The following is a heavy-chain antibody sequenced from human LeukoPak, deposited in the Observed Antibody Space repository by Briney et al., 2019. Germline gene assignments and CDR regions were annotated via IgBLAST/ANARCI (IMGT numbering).Heavy chain of an antibody. V-gene: IGHV1-18*01. J-gene: IGHJ5*02. CDR2: ISAYNGNT. Sequence: GASVKVSCKASGYTFTSYGISWVRQAPGQGLEWMGWISAYNGNTNYAQKLQGRVTMTTGTSTSTAYMELRSLRSDDTAVYYCARDRLGYCSSTSCPGDPWGQGTLVTVSS. CDR1: GYTFTSYG. D-gene: IGHD2-2*01. CDR3: ARDRLGYCSSTSCPGDP.